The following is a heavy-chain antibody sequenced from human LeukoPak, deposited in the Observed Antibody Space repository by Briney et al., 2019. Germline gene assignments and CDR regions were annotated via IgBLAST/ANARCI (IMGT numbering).Heavy chain of an antibody. V-gene: IGHV4-59*01. CDR1: GGSISSYY. D-gene: IGHD3-9*01. CDR3: ASATYDILTGYYGGGAFDI. CDR2: IYYSGST. Sequence: SETLSLTCTVSGGSISSYYWSWIRQPPGKGLEWIGYIYYSGSTNYNPSLKSRVTILVDTSKNQFSLKLSSVTAADTAVYYCASATYDILTGYYGGGAFDIWGQGTMVTVSS. J-gene: IGHJ3*02.